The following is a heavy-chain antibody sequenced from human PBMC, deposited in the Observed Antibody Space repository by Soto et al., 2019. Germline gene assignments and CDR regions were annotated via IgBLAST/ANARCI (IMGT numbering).Heavy chain of an antibody. Sequence: QVQLVESGGGVVQPGRSLRLSCAASGFTFSSYGMHWVRQAPGKGLEWVAVIWYDGSNKYYADSVKGRFTISRDNSKNTLYLQMNSLGAEDTAVYYCARGVGGYYYGMDVWGQGTTVTVSS. CDR3: ARGVGGYYYGMDV. J-gene: IGHJ6*02. CDR1: GFTFSSYG. V-gene: IGHV3-33*01. D-gene: IGHD3-16*01. CDR2: IWYDGSNK.